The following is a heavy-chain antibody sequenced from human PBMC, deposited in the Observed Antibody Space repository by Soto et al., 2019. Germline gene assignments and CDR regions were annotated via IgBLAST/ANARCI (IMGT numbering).Heavy chain of an antibody. CDR1: GYTFTSYY. J-gene: IGHJ5*02. CDR3: AIHSNNRFTSFPP. CDR2: VDPEDGDT. Sequence: DASVKVSCKASGYTFTSYYMHWVRQAPGKGLEWMGGVDPEDGDTTYAQNFQGRVTMTEDTSTDTAYLELSSLKSEDTAVYYCAIHSNNRFTSFPPWGQGRLVTV. V-gene: IGHV1-24*01. D-gene: IGHD3-22*01.